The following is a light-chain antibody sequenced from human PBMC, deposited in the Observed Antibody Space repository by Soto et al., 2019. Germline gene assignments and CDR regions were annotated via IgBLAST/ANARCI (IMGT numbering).Light chain of an antibody. J-gene: IGLJ1*01. CDR2: DVS. V-gene: IGLV2-8*01. CDR3: SPYAGTHVV. Sequence: QSVLTQPPSASGSPGQSVTISCTGTSSDVGGYNYVSWYQQHPGKAPKLMIYDVSKRPSGVPDRFSGSKSGNTASLTVSGLQADDEADYYCSPYAGTHVVFGTGTKVPVL. CDR1: SSDVGGYNY.